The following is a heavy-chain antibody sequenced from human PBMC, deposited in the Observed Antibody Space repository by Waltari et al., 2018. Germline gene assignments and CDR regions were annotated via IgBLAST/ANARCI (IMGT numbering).Heavy chain of an antibody. D-gene: IGHD1-26*01. CDR2: IYYSGST. CDR3: ARVTGSSWGFDY. V-gene: IGHV4-39*07. CDR1: GGSISSSSYY. J-gene: IGHJ4*02. Sequence: QLQLQESGPGLVKPSETLSLTCTVSGGSISSSSYYWVWIRQPPGKGLEWIGSIYYSGSTNYNPSLKSRVTISVDTSKNQFSLKLSSVTAADTAVYYCARVTGSSWGFDYWGQGTLVTVSS.